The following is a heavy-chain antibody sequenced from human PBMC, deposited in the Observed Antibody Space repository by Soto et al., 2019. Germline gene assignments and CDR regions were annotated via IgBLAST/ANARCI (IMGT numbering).Heavy chain of an antibody. CDR2: ISAYTGKA. V-gene: IGHV1-18*04. CDR3: AREAAVAGTAFDH. CDR1: GYVFISYG. D-gene: IGHD6-19*01. J-gene: IGHJ5*02. Sequence: QVQLVQYGPEVKKPGASVKVSCKTSGYVFISYGISWVRQAPGHGLEWVGWISAYTGKADYAQKFQGRVTMTTETSTSTAFLELWSLRSDDTAVYYCAREAAVAGTAFDHWGQGTLVTVSS.